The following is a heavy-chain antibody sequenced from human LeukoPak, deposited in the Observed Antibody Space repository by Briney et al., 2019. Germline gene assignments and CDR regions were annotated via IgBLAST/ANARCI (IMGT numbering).Heavy chain of an antibody. J-gene: IGHJ3*02. CDR1: GGTFSSYA. CDR2: IIPIFGTA. CDR3: ARAAGYCSSTSCYGGDAFDI. D-gene: IGHD2-2*01. V-gene: IGHV1-69*06. Sequence: SVKVSCKASGGTFSSYAISWVRQAPGQGLEWMGGIIPIFGTANYAQKFQGRVTITAVKSTSTAYMELSSLRSEDTAVYYCARAAGYCSSTSCYGGDAFDIWGQGTMVTVSS.